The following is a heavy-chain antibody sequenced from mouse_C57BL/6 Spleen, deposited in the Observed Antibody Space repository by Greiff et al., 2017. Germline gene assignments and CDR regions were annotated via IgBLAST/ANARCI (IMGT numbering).Heavy chain of an antibody. CDR2: ISDGGSYT. Sequence: VQLQQSGGGLVKPGGSLKLSCAASGFTFSSYAMSWVRQTPEKRLEWVATISDGGSYTYYPDNVKGRFTISRDNAKNNLYLQMSHLKSEDTAMYYCAREGITTAYYFDYWGQGTTLTVSS. J-gene: IGHJ2*01. V-gene: IGHV5-4*01. CDR1: GFTFSSYA. CDR3: AREGITTAYYFDY. D-gene: IGHD1-2*01.